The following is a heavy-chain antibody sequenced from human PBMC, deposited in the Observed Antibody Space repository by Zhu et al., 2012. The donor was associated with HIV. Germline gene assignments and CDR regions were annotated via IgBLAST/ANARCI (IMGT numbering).Heavy chain of an antibody. Sequence: QVQLQESGPGLVKPSETLSLTCTVSGGSISSNTNYWGWIRQPPGKGLEWIGNIYYSGSTYYNPSLKSRVTISVDTSKNQFSLKLRSVTAADTAVYYCVRIVNNIVVEPVAIDYFYYMDVWGKGTTVTVSS. V-gene: IGHV4-39*01. CDR3: VRIVNNIVVEPVAIDYFYYMDV. CDR1: GGSISSNTNY. J-gene: IGHJ6*03. D-gene: IGHD2-2*02. CDR2: IYYSGST.